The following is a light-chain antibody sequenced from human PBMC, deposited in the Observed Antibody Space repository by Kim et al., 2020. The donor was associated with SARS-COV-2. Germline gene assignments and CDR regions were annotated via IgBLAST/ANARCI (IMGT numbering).Light chain of an antibody. CDR2: TDN. CDR1: SFGSKA. CDR3: QVWDSSCDHVV. Sequence: ATAPMARISCGGTSFGSKAVHGCQQKSGQDPVLVIYTDNNRPSGIPERFSGSNPGNTTTLTISRTEAGDEADYYCQVWDSSCDHVVFGGGTQLTVL. J-gene: IGLJ2*01. V-gene: IGLV3-12*01.